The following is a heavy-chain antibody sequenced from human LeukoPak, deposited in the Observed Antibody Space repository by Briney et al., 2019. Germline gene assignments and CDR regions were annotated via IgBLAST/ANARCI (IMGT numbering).Heavy chain of an antibody. CDR3: ARVGIAAAGAFDL. CDR1: GGSFSGYY. Sequence: PSETLSLTCAVYGGSFSGYYWSWIRQPPGKGLEWIGGINHSGSTNYNPSLKSRVTISVDTSKNQFSLKLSSVTAADTAVYYCARVGIAAAGAFDLWGRGTLVTVSS. CDR2: INHSGST. D-gene: IGHD6-13*01. V-gene: IGHV4-34*01. J-gene: IGHJ2*01.